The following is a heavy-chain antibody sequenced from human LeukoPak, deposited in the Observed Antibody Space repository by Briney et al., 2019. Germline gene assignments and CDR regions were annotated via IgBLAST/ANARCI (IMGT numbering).Heavy chain of an antibody. V-gene: IGHV1-2*02. J-gene: IGHJ6*03. Sequence: ASVKVSCKASGYTFTGYYMHWVRQAPGRGLEWMGWINPNSGGTNYAQKFQGRVTMTRDTSISTAYMELSRLRSDDTAVYYCARTYSSSEGYYYYMDVWGKGTTVTVSS. D-gene: IGHD6-13*01. CDR2: INPNSGGT. CDR1: GYTFTGYY. CDR3: ARTYSSSEGYYYYMDV.